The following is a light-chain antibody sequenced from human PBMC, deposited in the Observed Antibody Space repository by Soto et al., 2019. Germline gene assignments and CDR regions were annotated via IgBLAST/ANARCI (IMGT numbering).Light chain of an antibody. CDR2: EVT. J-gene: IGLJ1*01. CDR1: RSDVGGYNF. V-gene: IGLV2-8*01. CDR3: SSYAGSNMGV. Sequence: QSALTQPPSASGSPGQSVTISCTGTRSDVGGYNFVSWYQQHPGKAPKLLIYEVTQRPSGVPDRFSASKSGNTAPLTVSGLQAEDEADYYCSSYAGSNMGVFGTGTKVTVL.